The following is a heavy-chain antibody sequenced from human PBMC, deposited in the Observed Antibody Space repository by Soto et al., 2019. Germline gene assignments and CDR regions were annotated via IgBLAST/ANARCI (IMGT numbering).Heavy chain of an antibody. V-gene: IGHV3-7*05. D-gene: IGHD2-15*01. J-gene: IGHJ4*02. CDR2: IKQDGSEK. CDR1: GFTFSSYW. Sequence: GSLRLSCVASGFTFSSYWMSWVRQAPGKGLEWVANIKQDGSEKYYVDSVKGRFTIPRDNAKNSLYLQMNSLRAEDTAVYYRACSRTFDYWGQGTLVTVSS. CDR3: ACSRTFDY.